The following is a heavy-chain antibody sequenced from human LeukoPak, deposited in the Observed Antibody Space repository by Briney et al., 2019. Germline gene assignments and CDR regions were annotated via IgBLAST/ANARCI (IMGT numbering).Heavy chain of an antibody. CDR3: ARGSNSSSFDY. V-gene: IGHV1-46*01. CDR1: GYTFTSHY. Sequence: ASVKVSCKASGYTFTSHYMHWVRQAPGQGLEWMGIINPSDGSTTSAQKFQGRVTVTRDTSTSTVYMELSSLRSEDTAVYYCARGSNSSSFDYWGQGILVTVSS. J-gene: IGHJ4*02. CDR2: INPSDGST. D-gene: IGHD6-6*01.